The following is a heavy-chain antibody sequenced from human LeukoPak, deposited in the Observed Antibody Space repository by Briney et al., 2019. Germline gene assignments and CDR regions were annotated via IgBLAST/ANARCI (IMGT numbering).Heavy chain of an antibody. J-gene: IGHJ4*01. CDR2: ISGSGGST. CDR3: AKARWSNGWYSRRSRYFDY. Sequence: PGGSLRLSCAASRFTFSSYAMSWVRQAPGKGLEWVSAISGSGGSTYYADSVKGRFTISRDNSKNTLYVQMNSLRAEDKAVSYYAKARWSNGWYSRRSRYFDYSGHGTPVTVSS. CDR1: RFTFSSYA. D-gene: IGHD6-19*01. V-gene: IGHV3-23*01.